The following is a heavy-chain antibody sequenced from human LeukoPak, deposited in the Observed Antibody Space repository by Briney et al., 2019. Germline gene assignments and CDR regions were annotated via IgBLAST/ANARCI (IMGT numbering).Heavy chain of an antibody. CDR3: AKDLHYNYDNSGYMSSFDY. Sequence: EGSLRLSCAASGYMFNKYGINWVRQAPGKGLEWVSGISDSGGRTYYADSVRGRFTISRDNSKNTLFLQMNGLRAEDTAIYYCAKDLHYNYDNSGYMSSFDYWGQGTVVTVSS. V-gene: IGHV3-23*01. CDR2: ISDSGGRT. D-gene: IGHD3-22*01. J-gene: IGHJ4*02. CDR1: GYMFNKYG.